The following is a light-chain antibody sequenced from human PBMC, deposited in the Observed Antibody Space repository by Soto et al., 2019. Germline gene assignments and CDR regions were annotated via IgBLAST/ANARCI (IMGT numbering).Light chain of an antibody. V-gene: IGLV2-14*01. Sequence: QSALTQPASVSGSPGPAITISCNGTSTDVGGYNSVSWYQQHPGNAPKLMSYEVNNRPSGVSNRFSASNSGNTAYLTISGLQAEDEADYYCNSYTSSSTYVFGTGTKLTVI. CDR3: NSYTSSSTYV. J-gene: IGLJ1*01. CDR2: EVN. CDR1: STDVGGYNS.